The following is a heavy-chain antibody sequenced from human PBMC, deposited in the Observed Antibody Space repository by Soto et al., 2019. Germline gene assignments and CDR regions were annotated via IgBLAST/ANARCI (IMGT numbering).Heavy chain of an antibody. Sequence: SETLSLTCAVSGGSISSGGYSWSWIRQPPGKGLEWIGYIYYSGSTYYNPSLKSRVTISVDTSKNQFSLKLSSVTAADTAVYYCARSLGSSRNFDYWGQGTLVTVSS. V-gene: IGHV4-31*11. CDR1: GGSISSGGYS. CDR2: IYYSGST. D-gene: IGHD6-13*01. J-gene: IGHJ4*02. CDR3: ARSLGSSRNFDY.